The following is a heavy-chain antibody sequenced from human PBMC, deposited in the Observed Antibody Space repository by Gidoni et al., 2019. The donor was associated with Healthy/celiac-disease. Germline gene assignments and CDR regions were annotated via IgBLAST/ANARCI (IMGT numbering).Heavy chain of an antibody. D-gene: IGHD1-1*01. J-gene: IGHJ4*02. CDR1: GFTFSSYG. V-gene: IGHV3-33*01. CDR3: ARGDEIGWNTDY. CDR2: IWYDGSNK. Sequence: QVQLVESGGGVVQPGRSLRLSCAASGFTFSSYGMHWVRQAPGKGLEWVAVIWYDGSNKYYADSVKGRFTISRDNSKNTLYLQMNSLRAEDTAVYYCARGDEIGWNTDYWGQGTLVTVSS.